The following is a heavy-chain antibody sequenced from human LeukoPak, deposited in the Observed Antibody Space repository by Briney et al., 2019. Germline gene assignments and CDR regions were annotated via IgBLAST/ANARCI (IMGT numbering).Heavy chain of an antibody. CDR3: PRDPTLRYCSNTNCYLLGDY. V-gene: IGHV1-2*02. CDR2: INPNSGGT. CDR1: GYSFTGYY. D-gene: IGHD2-2*01. J-gene: IGHJ4*02. Sequence: ASVKVSCKASGYSFTGYYMHWVRQAPGQGLEWMGWINPNSGGTNYAQKFQGRVTMTRDTSISTAYMEVSSLRSDDTAVYYCPRDPTLRYCSNTNCYLLGDYWGQGTLVIVSS.